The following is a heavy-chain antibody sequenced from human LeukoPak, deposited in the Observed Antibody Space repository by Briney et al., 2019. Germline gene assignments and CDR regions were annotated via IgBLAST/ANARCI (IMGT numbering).Heavy chain of an antibody. J-gene: IGHJ4*02. Sequence: SETLSLTCTVSGGSISSGGYYWSWIRQHPGTGLEWIGYIYYSGSTYYNPSLKSRVTISVDTSKNQFSLKLSSVTAADTAVYYCARDRRGGSSLYYFDYWGQGTLVTVSS. CDR2: IYYSGST. CDR1: GGSISSGGYY. CDR3: ARDRRGGSSLYYFDY. D-gene: IGHD6-13*01. V-gene: IGHV4-31*03.